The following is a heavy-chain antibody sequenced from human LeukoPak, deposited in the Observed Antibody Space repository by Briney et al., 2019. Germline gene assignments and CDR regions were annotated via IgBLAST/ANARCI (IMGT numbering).Heavy chain of an antibody. J-gene: IGHJ3*02. D-gene: IGHD3-3*01. Sequence: ASVKVSCKASGYTFTGYYVHWVRQAPGQGLEWMGWINPNSGGTNYAQKFQGGVTMTRDTSISTAYMELSRLRSDDTAVYYCARDQNYDFWSGYYTAGAFDIWGKGTMVTVSS. V-gene: IGHV1-2*02. CDR2: INPNSGGT. CDR1: GYTFTGYY. CDR3: ARDQNYDFWSGYYTAGAFDI.